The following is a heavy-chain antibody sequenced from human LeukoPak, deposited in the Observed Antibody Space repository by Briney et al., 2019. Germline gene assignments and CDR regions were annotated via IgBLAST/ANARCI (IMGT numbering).Heavy chain of an antibody. CDR3: ARDRGDYGDCHDY. J-gene: IGHJ4*02. CDR2: IKSKTDGGTT. CDR1: GFTFSNAW. Sequence: GGSLRLSCAASGFTFSNAWMSWVRQAPGKGLEWVGRIKSKTDGGTTDYAAPVKGRFTISRDDSKNTLYLQMNSPRAEDTAVYYCARDRGDYGDCHDYWGQGTLVTVSS. D-gene: IGHD4-17*01. V-gene: IGHV3-15*01.